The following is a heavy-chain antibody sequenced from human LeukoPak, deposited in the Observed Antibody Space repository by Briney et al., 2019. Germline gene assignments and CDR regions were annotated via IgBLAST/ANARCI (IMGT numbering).Heavy chain of an antibody. V-gene: IGHV4-59*01. CDR3: ARDTGGNDAFDI. CDR1: GGSISSYY. D-gene: IGHD2-8*02. Sequence: SETLSLTCSVSGGSISSYYWSWIRQPPGKGLEWIGYIYYSGSTNYNPSLKSRVTISVDTSKNQFSLKLSSVTAADTAVYYCARDTGGNDAFDIWGQGTMVTVSS. CDR2: IYYSGST. J-gene: IGHJ3*02.